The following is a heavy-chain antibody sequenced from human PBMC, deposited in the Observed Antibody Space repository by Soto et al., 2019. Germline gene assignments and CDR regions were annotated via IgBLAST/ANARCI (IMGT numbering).Heavy chain of an antibody. D-gene: IGHD6-13*01. Sequence: SVKVSCKASGGTFSRYAISWVRQAPGQGLEWMGGIIPIFGTANYAQKFQGRVTIIADESTSTAYMELSSLRSEDTAVYYCARLVSGAAAGSDFDYWGQGTLVTVSS. CDR1: GGTFSRYA. V-gene: IGHV1-69*13. CDR2: IIPIFGTA. CDR3: ARLVSGAAAGSDFDY. J-gene: IGHJ4*02.